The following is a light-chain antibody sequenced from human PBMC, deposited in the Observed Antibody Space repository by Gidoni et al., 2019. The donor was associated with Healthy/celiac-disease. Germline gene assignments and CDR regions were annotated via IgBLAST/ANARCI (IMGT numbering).Light chain of an antibody. V-gene: IGKV3-11*01. CDR3: QQRSNWPSLT. Sequence: EIVLNQSPATLSLSQGDRAILSCCASQSVSSSLAWYQQKPGQAPRLLIYDASNRATGVPARFSGSGSGTDFTLTIRGLEPEDFAVYYCQQRSNWPSLTFGGGTKVEIK. CDR1: QSVSSS. J-gene: IGKJ4*01. CDR2: DAS.